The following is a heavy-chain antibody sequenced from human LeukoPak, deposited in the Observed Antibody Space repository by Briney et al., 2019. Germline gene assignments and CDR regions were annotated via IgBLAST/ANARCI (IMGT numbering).Heavy chain of an antibody. V-gene: IGHV1-69*05. J-gene: IGHJ6*03. CDR3: ARAAYCSSTSCYYMDV. CDR1: GGTFSSHA. D-gene: IGHD2-2*01. CDR2: IIPIFGTA. Sequence: GASVKVSCKASGGTFSSHAISWVRQAPGQGLEWMGGIIPIFGTANYAQKFQGRVTITTDESTSTAYMELSSLRSEDTAVYYCARAAYCSSTSCYYMDVWGKGTTVTVSS.